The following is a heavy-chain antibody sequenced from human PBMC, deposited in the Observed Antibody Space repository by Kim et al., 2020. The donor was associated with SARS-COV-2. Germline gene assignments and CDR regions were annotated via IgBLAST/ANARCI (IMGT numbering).Heavy chain of an antibody. Sequence: NPTYAQGFTGRFVFSLDTSVSTAYLQISSLKAEDTAVYYCARDFKGAEDYWGQGTLVTVSS. D-gene: IGHD1-26*01. CDR2: NP. V-gene: IGHV7-4-1*02. CDR3: ARDFKGAEDY. J-gene: IGHJ4*02.